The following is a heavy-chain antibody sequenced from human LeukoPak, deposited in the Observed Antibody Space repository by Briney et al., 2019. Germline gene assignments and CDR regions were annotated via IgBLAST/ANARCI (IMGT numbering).Heavy chain of an antibody. CDR3: VREREKQWLF. Sequence: SSETLSLTCSVSGGSISSSAYYWGWIRQPPGQGLEWIGSIYYSGNTYYNPSLKSPVTISIDTSKNQFSLKLNSVTAADTAVYYCVREREKQWLFWGQGTLVPVSS. J-gene: IGHJ4*02. V-gene: IGHV4-39*07. CDR1: GGSISSSAYY. CDR2: IYYSGNT. D-gene: IGHD6-19*01.